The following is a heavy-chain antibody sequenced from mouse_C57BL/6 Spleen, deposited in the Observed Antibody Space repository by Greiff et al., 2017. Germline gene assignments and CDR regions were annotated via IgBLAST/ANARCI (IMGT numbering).Heavy chain of an antibody. Sequence: EVQLQQSGPGLVKPSQSLSLSCSVTGYSITSDTFWNLIRQLPGNKLEWMGIISYDGSNNYNPSLKNRISITRDTSKNQFFLKLNAVTTEDTDSYESARCYDYDYAMDYWGQGTSVTVSS. D-gene: IGHD2-4*01. J-gene: IGHJ4*01. V-gene: IGHV3-6*01. CDR3: ARCYDYDYAMDY. CDR1: GYSITSDTF. CDR2: ISYDGSN.